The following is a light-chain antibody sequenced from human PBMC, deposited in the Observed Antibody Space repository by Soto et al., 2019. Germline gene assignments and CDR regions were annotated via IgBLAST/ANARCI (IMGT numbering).Light chain of an antibody. CDR2: DAS. CDR3: QQYNSYPWT. CDR1: QSISSW. J-gene: IGKJ1*01. V-gene: IGKV1-5*01. Sequence: DIQMTQSPSTLSASVGDRVTITCRASQSISSWLAWYQQKPGKAPKLLIYDASSLESGVPARFSGSGSRTEFTLTISSLQPDDFATYYCQQYNSYPWTFSQGTKVEIK.